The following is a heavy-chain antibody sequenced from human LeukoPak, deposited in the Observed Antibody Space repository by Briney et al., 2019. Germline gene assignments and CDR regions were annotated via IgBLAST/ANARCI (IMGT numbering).Heavy chain of an antibody. Sequence: SEALSLTCIVSRGSIISSSYYWGWIRQPPGKGLEWIGSIYYSGSTYYNPSLKRRITISVDTSKNQFSRKLSSVTAADTAVYYCARDVVLGLDRDYWGQGTLVTVSS. CDR3: ARDVVLGLDRDY. CDR1: RGSIISSSYY. CDR2: IYYSGST. J-gene: IGHJ4*02. V-gene: IGHV4-39*02. D-gene: IGHD3-10*01.